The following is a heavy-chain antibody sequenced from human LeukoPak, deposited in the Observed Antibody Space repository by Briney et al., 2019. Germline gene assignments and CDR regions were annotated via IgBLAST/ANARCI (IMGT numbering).Heavy chain of an antibody. Sequence: SETLSLTCNVSGVSIRSNFWSWIRQPPGKGLECIGDVHSGGSTHSNPSLKSRVTMSADTSKNQFSLKLSSVTAADTAVYYCARVPRSYYYYYYMDVWGKGTTVTVSS. V-gene: IGHV4-59*01. CDR3: ARVPRSYYYYYYMDV. CDR1: GVSIRSNF. J-gene: IGHJ6*03. CDR2: VHSGGST.